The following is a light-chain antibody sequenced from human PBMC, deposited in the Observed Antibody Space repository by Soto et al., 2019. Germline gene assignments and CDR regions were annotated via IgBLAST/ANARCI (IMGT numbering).Light chain of an antibody. J-gene: IGKJ1*01. CDR3: QQYNNWPPWT. CDR2: GES. V-gene: IGKV3D-15*01. CDR1: QSISSN. Sequence: EIVMTQSPATLSVSPGERATLSCRASQSISSNLAWYQQKPCQAPRLLIYGESTKATGIPARFSGSGSGTEFSLTISSLQSEDFAVYYCQQYNNWPPWTFGQGTKGEIK.